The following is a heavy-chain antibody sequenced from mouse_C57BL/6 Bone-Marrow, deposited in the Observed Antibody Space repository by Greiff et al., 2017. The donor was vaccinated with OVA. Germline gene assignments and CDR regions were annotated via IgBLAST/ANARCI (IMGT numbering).Heavy chain of an antibody. CDR2: IDPETGGT. J-gene: IGHJ4*01. CDR1: GYTFTDYD. Sequence: VQLQQSGAELVRPGASVTLSCKASGYTFTDYDMHWVKQTPVHGLEWIGAIDPETGGTAYNQKFKGKAILTADKSSSTAYMELRSLTSEDSAGYYCTRVYSNYYAMDYWGQGTSVTVSS. V-gene: IGHV1-15*01. D-gene: IGHD2-5*01. CDR3: TRVYSNYYAMDY.